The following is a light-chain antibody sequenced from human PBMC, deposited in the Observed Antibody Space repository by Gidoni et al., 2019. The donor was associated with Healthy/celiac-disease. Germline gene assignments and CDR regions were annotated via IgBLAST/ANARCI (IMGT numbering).Light chain of an antibody. V-gene: IGKV1-39*01. CDR1: QSISSS. CDR2: AAS. CDR3: QQSYSTPFVT. J-gene: IGKJ1*01. Sequence: DLQMTQSPSSLSASVGDRVTITCRASQSISSSLDWYQQKPGKAPKLLIYAASSLQSGVPSRFSGSGSGTDFTLTISSLQPEDFATYYCQQSYSTPFVTFGQGTKVEIK.